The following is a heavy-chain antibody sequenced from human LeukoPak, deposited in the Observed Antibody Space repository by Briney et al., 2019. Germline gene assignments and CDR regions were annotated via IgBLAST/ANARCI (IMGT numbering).Heavy chain of an antibody. V-gene: IGHV4-59*01. Sequence: SETLSLTCAVYGGSLSGYYWSWIRQPPGKGLEWIGYIYYSGSTNYNPSLKSRVTISVDTSKNQFSLKLSSVTAADTAVYYCARGRIMITFGGVISYYYMDVWGKGTTVTVSS. J-gene: IGHJ6*03. CDR1: GGSLSGYY. D-gene: IGHD3-16*02. CDR2: IYYSGST. CDR3: ARGRIMITFGGVISYYYMDV.